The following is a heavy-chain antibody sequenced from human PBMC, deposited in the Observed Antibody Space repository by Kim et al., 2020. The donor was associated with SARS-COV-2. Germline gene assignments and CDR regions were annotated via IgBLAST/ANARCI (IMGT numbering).Heavy chain of an antibody. CDR2: TYYRSKWYN. D-gene: IGHD3-10*01. J-gene: IGHJ5*02. CDR3: ARDPILWFGGFGWFDP. CDR1: GDSVSSNSVA. V-gene: IGHV6-1*01. Sequence: SQTLSLTCAISGDSVSSNSVAWNWIRQSPSRGLEWLGRTYYRSKWYNDYAVSVKSRITINPDTSKNQFSLQLNSVTPEDTAVYYCARDPILWFGGFGWFDPWGQGTLVNVSS.